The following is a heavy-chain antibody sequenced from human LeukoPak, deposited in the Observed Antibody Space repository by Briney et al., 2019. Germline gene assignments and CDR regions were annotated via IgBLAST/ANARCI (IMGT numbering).Heavy chain of an antibody. J-gene: IGHJ4*02. V-gene: IGHV1-2*02. CDR3: ASVSGYDYGDY. CDR2: INPNGGET. CDR1: GYTFTDSY. Sequence: ASVKVSCKASGYTFTDSYIHWVRQAPGQGLEWIGWINPNGGETIYAQKLQGSVTMTRDTSINTAYMELNRLRSDDTAVYYCASVSGYDYGDYWGQGTLVTVSS. D-gene: IGHD3-10*01.